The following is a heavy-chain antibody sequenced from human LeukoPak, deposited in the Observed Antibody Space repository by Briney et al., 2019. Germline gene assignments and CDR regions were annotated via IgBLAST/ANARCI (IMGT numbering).Heavy chain of an antibody. J-gene: IGHJ4*02. D-gene: IGHD2-21*01. CDR2: IYSGGST. V-gene: IGHV3-53*01. CDR3: AKSDCGSDGCKLLNY. CDR1: GFTVSSNY. Sequence: SGGSLRLSCAASGFTVSSNYMSWVRQAPGKGLEWVSVIYSGGSTYYADSVKGRFTISRDNSKNTLSLQMNSLRVEDTAVYFCAKSDCGSDGCKLLNYWGQGTLVTVSS.